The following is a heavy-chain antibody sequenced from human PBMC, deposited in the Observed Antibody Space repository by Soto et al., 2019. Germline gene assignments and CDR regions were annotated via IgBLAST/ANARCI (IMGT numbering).Heavy chain of an antibody. CDR2: ISAHNGNT. D-gene: IGHD6-19*01. CDR3: ARVGGTVADFDY. J-gene: IGHJ4*02. CDR1: GYTFISYG. V-gene: IGHV1-18*01. Sequence: QVQLVQSGAEVKKPGASVKVSCKASGYTFISYGISWVRQAPGQGLEWMGWISAHNGNTNYAQKLQGRVTMTIDTSPTKAYMGLRSLRSDDTAVYYCARVGGTVADFDYWGQGTLVTVSS.